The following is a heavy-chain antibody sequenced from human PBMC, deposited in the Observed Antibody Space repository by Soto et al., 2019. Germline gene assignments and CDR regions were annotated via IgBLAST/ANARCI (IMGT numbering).Heavy chain of an antibody. Sequence: LSLTCAVSGDYISGGYYSWSWIRQPPGKGLEWIGFIYNSGSTYYNSSLKSRVTISVDRSKNHFFLNLTSVTAADTAVYYCATYRRFFQIWCQG. J-gene: IGHJ3*02. V-gene: IGHV4-30-2*01. CDR3: ATYRRFFQI. CDR2: IYNSGST. CDR1: GDYISGGYYS.